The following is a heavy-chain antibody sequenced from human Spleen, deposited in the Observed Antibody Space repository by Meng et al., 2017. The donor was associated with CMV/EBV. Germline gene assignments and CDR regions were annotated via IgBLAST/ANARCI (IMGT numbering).Heavy chain of an antibody. CDR1: GGSFSGYY. CDR2: INHSGST. D-gene: IGHD6-19*01. V-gene: IGHV4-34*01. CDR3: ARFYSSGPGMLDY. Sequence: SETLSLTCAVYGGSFSGYYWSWIRQPPGKGLEWIGEINHSGSTNYNPSLKSRVTISVDTSKNQFSLKLSSVTAADTAVYYCARFYSSGPGMLDYWGQGTLVTVSS. J-gene: IGHJ4*02.